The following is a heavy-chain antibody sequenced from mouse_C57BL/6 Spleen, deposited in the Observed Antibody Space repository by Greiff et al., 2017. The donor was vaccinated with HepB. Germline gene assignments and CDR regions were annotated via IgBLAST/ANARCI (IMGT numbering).Heavy chain of an antibody. CDR2: ISSGGDYI. CDR1: GFTFSSYA. Sequence: DVMLVESGEGLVKPGGSLKLSCAASGFTFSSYAMSWVRQTPEKRLEWVAYISSGGDYIYYADTVKGRFTISRDNARNTLYLQMSSLKSEDTAMYYCTRVYYYGSSAMDYWGQGTSVTVSS. J-gene: IGHJ4*01. D-gene: IGHD1-1*01. CDR3: TRVYYYGSSAMDY. V-gene: IGHV5-9-1*02.